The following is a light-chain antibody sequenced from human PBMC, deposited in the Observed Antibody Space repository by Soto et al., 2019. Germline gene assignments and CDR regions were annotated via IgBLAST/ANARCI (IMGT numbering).Light chain of an antibody. V-gene: IGKV3-20*01. CDR2: GAS. Sequence: EIVLTPSPGTLSLSPGERATLSCRASQSVSSSYLAWYQQKPGQAPRLLIYGASSSATGIPDRFSGSGSGTDFTLTISRLEPEDFAVYYCQQYGSSPLLTFGGGTKVEIK. CDR3: QQYGSSPLLT. J-gene: IGKJ4*01. CDR1: QSVSSSY.